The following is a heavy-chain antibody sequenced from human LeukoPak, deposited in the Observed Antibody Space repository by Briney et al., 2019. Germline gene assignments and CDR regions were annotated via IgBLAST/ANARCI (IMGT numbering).Heavy chain of an antibody. CDR2: IYYSGST. J-gene: IGHJ4*02. Sequence: SETLSPTCTVSGGSISSSSYYWGWIRQPPGKGLEWIGSIYYSGSTYYNPSLKSRVTISVDTSKNQFSLKLSSVTAADTAVYYCARGGSSGWYFFDHWGQGTLVTVSS. CDR3: ARGGSSGWYFFDH. D-gene: IGHD6-19*01. V-gene: IGHV4-39*07. CDR1: GGSISSSSYY.